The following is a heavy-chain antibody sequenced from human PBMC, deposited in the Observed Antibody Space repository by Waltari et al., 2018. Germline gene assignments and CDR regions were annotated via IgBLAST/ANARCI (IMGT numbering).Heavy chain of an antibody. CDR3: ARQPRQAAAGTDDFDY. CDR1: GYSISSGYY. CDR2: IYHSGRT. J-gene: IGHJ4*02. Sequence: QVQLQESGPGLVKPSETLSLTCAVSGYSISSGYYWGWIRQPPGKGLEWIGSIYHSGRTDNNRAIKSRDTIAVDRAKNQWSRKRSSVTAADTAVYYGARQPRQAAAGTDDFDYWGQGTLVTVSS. V-gene: IGHV4-38-2*01. D-gene: IGHD6-13*01.